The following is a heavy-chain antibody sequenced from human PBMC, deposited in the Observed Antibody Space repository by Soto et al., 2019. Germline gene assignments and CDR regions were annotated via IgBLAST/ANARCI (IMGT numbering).Heavy chain of an antibody. CDR1: GGSTSSSSYY. D-gene: IGHD6-19*01. CDR2: IYYSGST. V-gene: IGHV4-39*01. J-gene: IGHJ4*02. CDR3: ASSGWWYFDY. Sequence: SETLSLTCTVSGGSTSSSSYYWGWIRQPPGKGLEWIGSIYYSGSTYYNPSLKSRVTISVDTSKNQFSLKLSSVTAADTAVYYCASSGWWYFDYWGQGTLVTVSS.